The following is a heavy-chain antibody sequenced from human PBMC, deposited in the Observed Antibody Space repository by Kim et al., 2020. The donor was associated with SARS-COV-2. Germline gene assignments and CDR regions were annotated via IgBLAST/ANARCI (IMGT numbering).Heavy chain of an antibody. CDR1: GGSISSSSYY. D-gene: IGHD3-16*01. J-gene: IGHJ4*02. V-gene: IGHV4-39*01. Sequence: SETLSLTCTVSGGSISSSSYYWGWIRQPPGKGLEWIGSIYYSGSTYYNPSLKSRVTISVDTSKNQFSLKLSSVTAADTAVYYCARLWGQQVSSAPFDYWGQGTLVTVSS. CDR3: ARLWGQQVSSAPFDY. CDR2: IYYSGST.